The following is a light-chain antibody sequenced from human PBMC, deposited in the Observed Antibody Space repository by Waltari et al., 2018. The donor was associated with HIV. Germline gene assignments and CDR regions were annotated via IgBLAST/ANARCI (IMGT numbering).Light chain of an antibody. Sequence: ETVMTQSPATLSASLGATITLSCRASQSVDNKLAWYRQKPGQSPRLLIYDASTGATGVPVRFSGSGSGTQFSLTISSLQSEDFGIYYCQQYKNWPPWTFGQGTKVEIK. CDR1: QSVDNK. V-gene: IGKV3-15*01. CDR2: DAS. CDR3: QQYKNWPPWT. J-gene: IGKJ1*01.